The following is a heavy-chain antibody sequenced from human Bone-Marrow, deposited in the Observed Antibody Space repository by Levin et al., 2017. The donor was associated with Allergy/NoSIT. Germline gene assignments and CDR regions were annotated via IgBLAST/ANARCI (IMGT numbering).Heavy chain of an antibody. Sequence: SQTLSLTCTVSGDSISSGDDYWSWIRQSPGKGLEWIGYIYYSGGTSYNPSLKSRVIMSVDTSKNHFSLRLGSATAADTAVYYCARCSGGTCYSGLDSWGQGTLVTVSS. CDR3: ARCSGGTCYSGLDS. CDR1: GDSISSGDDY. CDR2: IYYSGGT. V-gene: IGHV4-30-4*01. D-gene: IGHD2-15*01. J-gene: IGHJ4*02.